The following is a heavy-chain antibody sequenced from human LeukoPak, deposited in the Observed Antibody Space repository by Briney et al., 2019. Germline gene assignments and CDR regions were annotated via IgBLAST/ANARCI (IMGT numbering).Heavy chain of an antibody. CDR2: IHSSTSK. V-gene: IGHV4-4*07. CDR1: GGSIGSYY. CDR3: ARDQAVTIVAAVYYYYMDV. D-gene: IGHD4-11*01. Sequence: SETLSLTCTVSGGSIGSYYWSWIRQPAGKGLEWIGRIHSSTSKNYNPSIKSRVTMSLDTSKNQFSLKVDSVTAADTAVYYCARDQAVTIVAAVYYYYMDVWGKGTTVTVSS. J-gene: IGHJ6*03.